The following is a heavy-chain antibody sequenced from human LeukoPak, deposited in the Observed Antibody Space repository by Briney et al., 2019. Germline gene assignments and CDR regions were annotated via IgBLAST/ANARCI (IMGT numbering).Heavy chain of an antibody. CDR1: GFTFSSYA. V-gene: IGHV3-30*04. Sequence: GGSLRLSCAASGFTFSSYAMHWVRQAPGKGLEWVAVISYDGSNKYYADSVKGRFTISRDNSKNTLYLQMNSLRAEDTAVYYCAKRGYCSSTSCQSLDYWGQGTLVTVSS. CDR2: ISYDGSNK. CDR3: AKRGYCSSTSCQSLDY. J-gene: IGHJ4*02. D-gene: IGHD2-2*01.